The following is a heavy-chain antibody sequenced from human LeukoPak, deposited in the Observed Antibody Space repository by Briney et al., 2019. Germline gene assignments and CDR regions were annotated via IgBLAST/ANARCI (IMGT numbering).Heavy chain of an antibody. CDR1: GFTVSSNY. Sequence: PGGSLRLSCAASGFTVSSNYMSWVRQAPGKGLEWVSVIYSGGSTHYADSVKGRFTISRDNSKNTLYLQMNSLRAEDTAVYYCASGYDSSGYYPFDYWGQGTLVTVSS. D-gene: IGHD3-22*01. J-gene: IGHJ4*02. V-gene: IGHV3-53*01. CDR2: IYSGGST. CDR3: ASGYDSSGYYPFDY.